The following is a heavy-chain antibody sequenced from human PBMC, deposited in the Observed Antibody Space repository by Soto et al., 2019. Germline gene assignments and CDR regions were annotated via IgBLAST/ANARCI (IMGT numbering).Heavy chain of an antibody. V-gene: IGHV3-48*03. Sequence: PGGSLRLSCAASRFTFSTYEMNWVRPAPGKGLEWVSYISTSGSTVYYADSVTGRFTISRDNTRNSLYLQMNSLRDEDTALYYCVRYCSTTLCNGVATRTFDYWGQGTLVTVS. CDR2: ISTSGSTV. D-gene: IGHD2-2*01. CDR3: VRYCSTTLCNGVATRTFDY. CDR1: RFTFSTYE. J-gene: IGHJ4*02.